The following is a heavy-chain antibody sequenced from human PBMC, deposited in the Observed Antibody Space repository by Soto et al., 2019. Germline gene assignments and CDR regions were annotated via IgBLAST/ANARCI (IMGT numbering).Heavy chain of an antibody. J-gene: IGHJ5*02. CDR2: ICYSGST. CDR3: ARIYCSGGSCSYNWFDP. CDR1: GGSISSGDYY. Sequence: QVQLQESGPGLVKPSQTLSLTCTVSGGSISSGDYYWSWIRQPPGKGLEWIGYICYSGSTYYNPSLKSRVTISVDTSKNQFSLKLSSVTAADTAVYYCARIYCSGGSCSYNWFDPWGQGTLVTVSS. V-gene: IGHV4-30-4*01. D-gene: IGHD2-15*01.